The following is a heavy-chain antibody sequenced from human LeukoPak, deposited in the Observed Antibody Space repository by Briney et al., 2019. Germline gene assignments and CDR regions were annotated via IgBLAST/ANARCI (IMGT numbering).Heavy chain of an antibody. V-gene: IGHV5-51*01. D-gene: IGHD3-10*01. CDR1: GYSFTAFW. J-gene: IGHJ4*02. Sequence: GESLQISCNGSGYSFTAFWIAWVRQMPGKGLEWMGIIYPSDSDTRYSPSFEGQVTISADKSISTAYLQWSSLKASDTAMYYCARLGIGGSGFIDYWGQGTLVSVSS. CDR3: ARLGIGGSGFIDY. CDR2: IYPSDSDT.